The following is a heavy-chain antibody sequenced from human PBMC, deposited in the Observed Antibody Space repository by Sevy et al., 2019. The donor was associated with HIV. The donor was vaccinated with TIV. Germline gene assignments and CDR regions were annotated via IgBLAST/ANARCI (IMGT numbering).Heavy chain of an antibody. CDR2: MNPNSGNT. J-gene: IGHJ6*02. V-gene: IGHV1-8*01. D-gene: IGHD3-3*01. Sequence: ASVKVSCKASGYTFTSYDINWVRQATGQGLEWMGWMNPNSGNTGYAQKFQGRVTMTRNTSISTAYMELSSLRSEDTAVYYCARGPSVGYDFWSGYPSYYYGMDVWGQGTTVTVSS. CDR3: ARGPSVGYDFWSGYPSYYYGMDV. CDR1: GYTFTSYD.